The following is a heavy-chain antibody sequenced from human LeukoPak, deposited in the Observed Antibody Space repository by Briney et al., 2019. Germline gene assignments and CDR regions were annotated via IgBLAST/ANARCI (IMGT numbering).Heavy chain of an antibody. Sequence: ASVKVSCKVSGYTLTELSMNWVRQAPGKGLEWMGGFDPEDGETIYAQKFQGRVTMTEDTSTDTAYMELSSLRSEDTAVYYCATYYYDSSGYSPVIHYWGQGTLVTVSS. CDR3: ATYYYDSSGYSPVIHY. CDR2: FDPEDGET. J-gene: IGHJ4*02. D-gene: IGHD3-22*01. CDR1: GYTLTELS. V-gene: IGHV1-24*01.